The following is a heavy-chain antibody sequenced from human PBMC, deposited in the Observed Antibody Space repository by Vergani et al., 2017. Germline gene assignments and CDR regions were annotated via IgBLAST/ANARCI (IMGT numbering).Heavy chain of an antibody. Sequence: QVQLQESGPGLVQPSETLSLTCTVSGGSISSYYWSWIRQPAGKGLEWIGRIYSSGSTNYNPSLKSRVTMSVDTSKNPFSLKLSSVTAADTAVYYCARGHRGAGRYYDYMDVWGKGTTVTVSS. J-gene: IGHJ6*03. D-gene: IGHD4/OR15-4a*01. CDR3: ARGHRGAGRYYDYMDV. V-gene: IGHV4-4*07. CDR1: GGSISSYY. CDR2: IYSSGST.